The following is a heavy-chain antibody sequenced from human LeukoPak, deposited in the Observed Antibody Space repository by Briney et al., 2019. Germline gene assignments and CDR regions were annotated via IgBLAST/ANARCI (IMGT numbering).Heavy chain of an antibody. CDR1: GGSISSYY. CDR2: IYDSGST. CDR3: AREGSRWIPVGATRNDAFDI. Sequence: SETLSLTCTVSGGSISSYYWSWIRQPPGKGLEWIGYIYDSGSTNYNPSLKSRVTISVDTSKNQFSLKLSSVTAADTAVYYCAREGSRWIPVGATRNDAFDIWGQGTMVTVSS. V-gene: IGHV4-59*12. J-gene: IGHJ3*02. D-gene: IGHD1-26*01.